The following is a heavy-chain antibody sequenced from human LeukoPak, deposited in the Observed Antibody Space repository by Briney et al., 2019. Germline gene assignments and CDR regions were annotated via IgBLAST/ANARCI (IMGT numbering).Heavy chain of an antibody. J-gene: IGHJ3*02. CDR2: IYYSGST. D-gene: IGHD3-22*01. Sequence: SETLSLTCTVSGGSISSYYWSWIRQPPGKGLEWIGYIYYSGSTNYNPSLKSRVTISVDTSKNQFSLKLSSVTAADTAVYYCARASYYYDSSGPLTAFDIWGQGTMVTVSS. V-gene: IGHV4-59*01. CDR1: GGSISSYY. CDR3: ARASYYYDSSGPLTAFDI.